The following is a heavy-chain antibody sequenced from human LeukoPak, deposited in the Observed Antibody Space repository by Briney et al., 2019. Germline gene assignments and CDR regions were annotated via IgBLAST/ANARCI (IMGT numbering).Heavy chain of an antibody. J-gene: IGHJ4*02. Sequence: GASLRLSCAASGFTFSSYAMSWVRQAPGKGLEWVSAISGSGGSTYCADSVKGRFTISRDNSKNTLYLQMNSLRAEDTAVYYCAKGTDYGDYPDYWGQGTLVTVSS. CDR2: ISGSGGST. V-gene: IGHV3-23*01. CDR1: GFTFSSYA. D-gene: IGHD4-17*01. CDR3: AKGTDYGDYPDY.